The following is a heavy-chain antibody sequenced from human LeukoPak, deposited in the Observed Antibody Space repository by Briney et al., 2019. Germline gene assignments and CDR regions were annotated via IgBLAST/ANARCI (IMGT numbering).Heavy chain of an antibody. CDR1: GFTFSDYY. J-gene: IGHJ4*02. Sequence: MAGGSLRLSCAASGFTFSDYYMNWIRQAPGKELEWVSYISSGGNTLYYADSVKGRFTISRDNAKNSLYLQMNSLRAEDTAVYYCARGSISVAAAGRIDYWGQGTLVTVSA. D-gene: IGHD6-13*01. CDR3: ARGSISVAAAGRIDY. CDR2: ISSGGNTL. V-gene: IGHV3-11*01.